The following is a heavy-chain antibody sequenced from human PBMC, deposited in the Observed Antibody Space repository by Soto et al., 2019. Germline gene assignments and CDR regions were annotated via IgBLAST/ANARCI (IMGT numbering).Heavy chain of an antibody. J-gene: IGHJ4*02. D-gene: IGHD3-10*01. CDR2: INAGNGNT. V-gene: IGHV1-3*01. CDR3: ASYYGSGSYYKAGHLAFDY. Sequence: ASVKVSCKASGYTFPSYAMHWVRQAPGQRLEWMGWINAGNGNTKYSQKFQGRVTITRDTSASTAYMELSSLRSEDTAVYSCASYYGSGSYYKAGHLAFDYWGQGTLVTVSS. CDR1: GYTFPSYA.